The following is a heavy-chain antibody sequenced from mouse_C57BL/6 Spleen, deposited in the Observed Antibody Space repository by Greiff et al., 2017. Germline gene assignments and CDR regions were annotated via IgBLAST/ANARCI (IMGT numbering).Heavy chain of an antibody. CDR2: ISGGGGNT. Sequence: EVHLVESGGGLVKPGGSLKLSCAASGFTFSSYTMSWVRQTPEKRLEWVATISGGGGNTYYPDSVKGRFTISRDNAKNTLYLQMSSLRSEDTALYYCAYTVVPHYYAMDYWGQGTSVTVSS. J-gene: IGHJ4*01. D-gene: IGHD1-1*01. CDR1: GFTFSSYT. CDR3: AYTVVPHYYAMDY. V-gene: IGHV5-9*01.